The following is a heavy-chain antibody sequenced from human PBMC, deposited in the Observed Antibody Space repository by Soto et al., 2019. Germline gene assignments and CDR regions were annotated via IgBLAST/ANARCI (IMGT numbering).Heavy chain of an antibody. CDR2: INHSGST. Sequence: PSETLSLTCSVSGGSFSGYYWSWIRQPPGKGLEWIGEINHSGSTNYNPSLKSRVTISVDTSKNQFSLKLSSVTAADTAVYYCARELVYYDILTGYLRYYYYYGMDVWGQGTTVTVS. J-gene: IGHJ6*02. V-gene: IGHV4-34*01. CDR1: GGSFSGYY. CDR3: ARELVYYDILTGYLRYYYYYGMDV. D-gene: IGHD3-9*01.